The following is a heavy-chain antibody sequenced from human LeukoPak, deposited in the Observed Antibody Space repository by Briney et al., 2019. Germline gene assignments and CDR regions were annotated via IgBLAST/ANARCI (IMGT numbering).Heavy chain of an antibody. Sequence: GGSLRLSCAASGFTFTNAWMNWVRQAPGKGLEWVGRIKSKADGETIDYAAPVKGRFTFSRDDSKNMLYLQMNSLKSEDTTVYYCSTLTSRGLSDSWGQGTLVTVSS. CDR1: GFTFTNAW. D-gene: IGHD1-20*01. J-gene: IGHJ4*02. V-gene: IGHV3-15*07. CDR3: STLTSRGLSDS. CDR2: IKSKADGETI.